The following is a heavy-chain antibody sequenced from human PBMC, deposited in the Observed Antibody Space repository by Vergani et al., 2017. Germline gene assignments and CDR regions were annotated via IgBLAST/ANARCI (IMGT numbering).Heavy chain of an antibody. CDR1: GFTFSSYA. D-gene: IGHD3-9*01. V-gene: IGHV3-23*01. Sequence: EVQLLESGGSLVQPGGSLRLSCAASGFTFSSYAMSWVRQAPGKGLEWVSAISGSGGSTYYADSVKGRFTISRDNSKNTLYLQMNSLRAEDTAVYYCAKDPAELRYFDPVDYWGQGTLVTVSS. J-gene: IGHJ4*02. CDR3: AKDPAELRYFDPVDY. CDR2: ISGSGGST.